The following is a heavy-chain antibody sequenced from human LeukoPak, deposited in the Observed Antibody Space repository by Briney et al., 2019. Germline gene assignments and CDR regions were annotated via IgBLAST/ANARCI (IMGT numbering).Heavy chain of an antibody. CDR2: IYYSGST. CDR3: ARGREDYYYDSSGYYYDY. V-gene: IGHV4-59*08. Sequence: SSETLSLTCTVSGGSISSYYWSWIRQPPGKGLEWIGYIYYSGSTNYNPSLKSRVTISVDTSKNQFSLKLSSVTAADTAVYYCARGREDYYYDSSGYYYDYWGQGTLVTVSS. J-gene: IGHJ4*02. D-gene: IGHD3-22*01. CDR1: GGSISSYY.